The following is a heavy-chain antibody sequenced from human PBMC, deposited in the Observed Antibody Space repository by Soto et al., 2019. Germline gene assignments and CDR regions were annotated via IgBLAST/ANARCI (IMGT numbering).Heavy chain of an antibody. Sequence: KPSETLSLTCTVSGGSISGHSWIWIRQSAGRGLEWIGHIYPSGSTSYNPSLRSRVTMSLDTSMNQIFLNLTSVTAADTAVFYCVRGRSYSVYDFWGPGTLVTVSS. CDR1: GGSISGHS. CDR3: VRGRSYSVYDF. V-gene: IGHV4-4*07. J-gene: IGHJ4*02. CDR2: IYPSGST. D-gene: IGHD5-12*01.